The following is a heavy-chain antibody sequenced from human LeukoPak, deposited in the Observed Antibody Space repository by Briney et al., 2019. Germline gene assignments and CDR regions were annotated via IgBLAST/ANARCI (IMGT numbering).Heavy chain of an antibody. D-gene: IGHD6-13*01. J-gene: IGHJ5*02. CDR2: INHSGST. Sequence: PSETLSLTCAVYGGSFSGYYWSWIRQPPGKGLEWIGEINHSGSTNYNPSLKSRVTISVDTSKNHFSLKLSSVTAADTAVYYCARGRRYSSSWAKNWFDPWGQGTLVTVSS. V-gene: IGHV4-34*01. CDR1: GGSFSGYY. CDR3: ARGRRYSSSWAKNWFDP.